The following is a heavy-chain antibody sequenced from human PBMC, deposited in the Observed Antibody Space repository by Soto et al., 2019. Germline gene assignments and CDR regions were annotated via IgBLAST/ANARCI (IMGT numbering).Heavy chain of an antibody. CDR2: MNPNSGNT. CDR3: ARGPYSSSWYNWFDP. J-gene: IGHJ5*02. CDR1: GYTFTSYD. Sequence: GASMKVSCKASGYTFTSYDINWVRQATGQGLEWMGWMNPNSGNTGYAQKFQGRVTMARNTSISTAYMELSSLRSEDTAVYYCARGPYSSSWYNWFDPWGQGTLVTVSS. V-gene: IGHV1-8*01. D-gene: IGHD6-13*01.